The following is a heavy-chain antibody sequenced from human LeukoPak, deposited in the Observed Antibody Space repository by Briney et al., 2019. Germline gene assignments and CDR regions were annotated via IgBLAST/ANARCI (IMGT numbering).Heavy chain of an antibody. D-gene: IGHD3-10*01. Sequence: ASVKVSCKASGYTFTGYYMHWVRQAPGQGLEWMGWFNPNSGGTNYAQKFQGRVTMTRDTSISTAYMELSRLRSGDTAVYYCARGYYYGSGIYYYGMDVWGQRTTVTVSS. J-gene: IGHJ6*02. CDR1: GYTFTGYY. CDR2: FNPNSGGT. V-gene: IGHV1-2*02. CDR3: ARGYYYGSGIYYYGMDV.